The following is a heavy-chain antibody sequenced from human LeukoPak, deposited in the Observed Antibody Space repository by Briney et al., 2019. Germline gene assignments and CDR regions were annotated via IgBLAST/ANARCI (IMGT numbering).Heavy chain of an antibody. J-gene: IGHJ4*02. CDR3: ARERLGYCSGGSCYPNYYFDY. CDR2: IGSSSSHI. D-gene: IGHD2-15*01. Sequence: SGGSLRLSCAASRFTFSSYSMNWVRQAPGKGLEWVSSIGSSSSHIYYADSVKGRFTISRDNAKSSLYLQMNSLRAEDTAVYYCARERLGYCSGGSCYPNYYFDYWGQGTLVTVSS. V-gene: IGHV3-21*01. CDR1: RFTFSSYS.